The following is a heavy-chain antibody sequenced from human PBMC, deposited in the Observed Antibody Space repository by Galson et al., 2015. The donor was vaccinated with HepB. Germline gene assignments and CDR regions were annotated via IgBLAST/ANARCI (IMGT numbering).Heavy chain of an antibody. CDR3: AKRHTSGWFYFDY. Sequence: SLSLSCAASGFTFAYYAMTWVRQAPGEGLEWASTVTGDGENTFNADCVVGRFIVTSDNSRNTLYLQMNSLRAEDTALYFSAKRHTSGWFYFDYWGQGPLVTVSS. J-gene: IGHJ4*02. D-gene: IGHD6-19*01. CDR2: VTGDGENT. CDR1: GFTFAYYA. V-gene: IGHV3-23*01.